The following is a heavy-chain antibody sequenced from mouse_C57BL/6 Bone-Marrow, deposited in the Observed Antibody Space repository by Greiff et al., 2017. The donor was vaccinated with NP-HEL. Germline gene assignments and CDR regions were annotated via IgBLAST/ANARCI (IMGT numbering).Heavy chain of an antibody. Sequence: QVQLQQSGAELVKPGASVKLSCKASGYTFTSYWMQWVKQRPGQGLEWIGEIDPSDSYTNYNQKFKGKATLTVDTSSSTAYMQLSSLTSEDSAVYYCARWGDGYRRYFDVWGTGTTVTVSS. CDR2: IDPSDSYT. CDR3: ARWGDGYRRYFDV. CDR1: GYTFTSYW. J-gene: IGHJ1*03. D-gene: IGHD2-3*01. V-gene: IGHV1-50*01.